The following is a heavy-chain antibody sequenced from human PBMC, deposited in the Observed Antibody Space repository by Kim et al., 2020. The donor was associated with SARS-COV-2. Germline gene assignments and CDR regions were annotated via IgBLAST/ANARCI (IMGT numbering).Heavy chain of an antibody. D-gene: IGHD2-15*01. CDR1: GFTFSSYA. CDR3: ARDFVVVVAATFHYYYGMDV. CDR2: ISYDGSNK. Sequence: GGSLRLSCAASGFTFSSYAMHWVRQAPGKGLEWVAVISYDGSNKYYADSVKGRFTISRDNSKNTLYLQMNSLRAEDTAVYYCARDFVVVVAATFHYYYGMDVWGQGTTVTVSS. V-gene: IGHV3-30-3*01. J-gene: IGHJ6*02.